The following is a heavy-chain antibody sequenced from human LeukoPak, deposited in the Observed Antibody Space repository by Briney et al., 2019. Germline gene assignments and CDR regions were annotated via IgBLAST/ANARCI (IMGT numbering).Heavy chain of an antibody. Sequence: SETLSLTCTVSSDFFSSVTDYWAWIRQPPGKGLEWIGSIYHSGSTYYNPSLKSRVTISVDTSKNQFSLKLSSVTAADTAVYYCARSTYYGSGSYYDYWGQGTLVTVSS. CDR3: ARSTYYGSGSYYDY. CDR2: IYHSGST. D-gene: IGHD3-10*01. J-gene: IGHJ4*02. CDR1: SDFFSSVTDY. V-gene: IGHV4-39*07.